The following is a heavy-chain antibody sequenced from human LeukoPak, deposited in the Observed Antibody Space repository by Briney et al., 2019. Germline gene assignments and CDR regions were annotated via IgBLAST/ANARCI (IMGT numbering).Heavy chain of an antibody. CDR2: MFSSGGDT. Sequence: SETLSLTCTVSGGSISSYYWSWIRQASGKGLEWIAYMFSSGGDTNYNPFLKSRVTMSIDTSNNQFSLTLTSVTAADTAVYFCARGHYDFNAWGQGILVTVSS. V-gene: IGHV4-59*08. J-gene: IGHJ5*02. D-gene: IGHD3-3*01. CDR1: GGSISSYY. CDR3: ARGHYDFNA.